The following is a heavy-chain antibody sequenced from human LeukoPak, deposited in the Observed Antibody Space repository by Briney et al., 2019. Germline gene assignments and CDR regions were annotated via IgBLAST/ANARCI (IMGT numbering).Heavy chain of an antibody. D-gene: IGHD3-16*02. V-gene: IGHV3-11*01. CDR3: AGEYYVWGSYRDDAFDI. J-gene: IGHJ3*02. CDR1: GFTFSDYY. Sequence: PGGSLRLSCAASGFTFSDYYMSWIRQAPGKGLEWVSYISSSGSTIYYADSVKGRFTISRDNAKNSLYLQMNSLRAEDTAVYYCAGEYYVWGSYRDDAFDIWGQGTMVTVSS. CDR2: ISSSGSTI.